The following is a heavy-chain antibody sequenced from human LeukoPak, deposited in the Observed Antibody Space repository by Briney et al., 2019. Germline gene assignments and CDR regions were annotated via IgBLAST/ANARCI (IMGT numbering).Heavy chain of an antibody. V-gene: IGHV4-59*01. J-gene: IGHJ6*03. CDR2: IYYSGST. Sequence: TSETLSLTCTVSGGSISSYYWSWIRQPPGKGLEWIGYIYYSGSTNYNPSLKSRVTISVDTSKNQFSLKLSSVTAADTAVYYCARDPAMGIGYMDVWGKGTTVTVSS. CDR3: ARDPAMGIGYMDV. D-gene: IGHD7-27*01. CDR1: GGSISSYY.